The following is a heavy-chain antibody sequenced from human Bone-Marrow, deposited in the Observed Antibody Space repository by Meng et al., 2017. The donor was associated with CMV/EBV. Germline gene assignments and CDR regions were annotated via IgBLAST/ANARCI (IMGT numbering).Heavy chain of an antibody. CDR2: INQSGST. J-gene: IGHJ4*02. CDR3: ARDLVGFDY. D-gene: IGHD2-2*01. CDR1: GESFSSYY. Sequence: SETLSLTCAVYGESFSSYYWSWIRQPPGKGLEWIGEINQSGSTNYNPSLKSRVTISVDTSKNQFSLKLSSVTAADTAVYYCARDLVGFDYWGQGTLVTVSS. V-gene: IGHV4-34*01.